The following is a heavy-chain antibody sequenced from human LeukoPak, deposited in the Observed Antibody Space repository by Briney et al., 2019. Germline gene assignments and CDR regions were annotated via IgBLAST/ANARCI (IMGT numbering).Heavy chain of an antibody. V-gene: IGHV3-11*01. CDR2: ISSSGSTI. J-gene: IGHJ4*02. CDR3: ARRRVTLVRGVDITSYYFDY. CDR1: GFTFSDYY. Sequence: GGSLRLSCAASGFTFSDYYMSWIRQAPGKRLEWVSYISSSGSTIYYADSVKGRFTISRDNAKNSLYLQMNSLRAEDTALYYCARRRVTLVRGVDITSYYFDYWGQGTLVTVSS. D-gene: IGHD3-10*01.